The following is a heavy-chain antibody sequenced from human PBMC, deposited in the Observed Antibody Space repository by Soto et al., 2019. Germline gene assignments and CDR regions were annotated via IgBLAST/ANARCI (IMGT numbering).Heavy chain of an antibody. CDR3: AKDSTVWDYIWERANSFDS. D-gene: IGHD3-16*01. J-gene: IGHJ4*02. CDR1: GFTFSSYA. CDR2: ISGSGGST. Sequence: EVQLLESGGGFVQPGGTLRLSCAASGFTFSSYAMSWVRQAPGKGLEWVSAISGSGGSTYYADSVKGRFTISRDNSKNTLYLQMNSLRAEDTAVYYCAKDSTVWDYIWERANSFDSWGQGTLVTVSS. V-gene: IGHV3-23*01.